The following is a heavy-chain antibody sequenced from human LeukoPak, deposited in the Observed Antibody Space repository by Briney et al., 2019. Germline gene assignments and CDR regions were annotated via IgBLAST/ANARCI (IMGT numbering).Heavy chain of an antibody. D-gene: IGHD1-26*01. CDR2: IHTNGST. V-gene: IGHV4-4*07. J-gene: IGHJ3*02. CDR3: ARIGVGARRGGDGFDI. Sequence: SETLSLTCTVSGGSISSYDWNWIRQSAGKGLEWIGRIHTNGSTIYNPSLKSRVAMSVDTSKNQFSLKLNSVTAADTAVYYCARIGVGARRGGDGFDIWGQGTMVTVSS. CDR1: GGSISSYD.